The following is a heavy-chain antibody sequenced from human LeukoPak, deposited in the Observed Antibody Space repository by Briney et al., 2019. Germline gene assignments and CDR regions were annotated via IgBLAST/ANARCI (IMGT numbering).Heavy chain of an antibody. CDR3: ARGNYYGRQLDY. J-gene: IGHJ4*02. CDR2: IYYGGST. Sequence: SETLSLTCTVSGGSISSYYWSWIRQPPGKGLEWIGYIYYGGSTNYNPSLKSRVTISVDTSKNQFSLKLSSVTAADTAVYYCARGNYYGRQLDYWGQGTLVTVSS. D-gene: IGHD3-10*01. V-gene: IGHV4-59*12. CDR1: GGSISSYY.